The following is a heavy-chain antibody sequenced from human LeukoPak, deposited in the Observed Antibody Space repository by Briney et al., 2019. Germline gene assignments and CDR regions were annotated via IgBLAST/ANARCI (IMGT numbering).Heavy chain of an antibody. CDR2: ISAYNGNT. D-gene: IGHD2-2*01. J-gene: IGHJ3*02. Sequence: GASVKVSCKASGYTFTSYGISWVRQAPGQGLEWMGWISAYNGNTNYAQKLQGRVIMTTDTSTSTAYMELRSLGSDDTAVYYCARDREYCSSTSCFIRNNDAFDIWGQGTMVTVSS. CDR1: GYTFTSYG. V-gene: IGHV1-18*01. CDR3: ARDREYCSSTSCFIRNNDAFDI.